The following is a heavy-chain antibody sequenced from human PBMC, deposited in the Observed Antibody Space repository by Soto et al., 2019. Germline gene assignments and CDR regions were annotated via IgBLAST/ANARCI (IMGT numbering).Heavy chain of an antibody. Sequence: PSETLSLTCSDSGGPVRTGSYHWSWIRQPPGKGLEWIGFIPNNGSPDYNPSLKSRVVVSIDRSKNQFSLKVNSVTAADTAVYFCARIGWGGDSWGQGTLVTVSS. D-gene: IGHD7-27*01. CDR2: IPNNGSP. V-gene: IGHV4-61*01. CDR3: ARIGWGGDS. J-gene: IGHJ4*02. CDR1: GGPVRTGSYH.